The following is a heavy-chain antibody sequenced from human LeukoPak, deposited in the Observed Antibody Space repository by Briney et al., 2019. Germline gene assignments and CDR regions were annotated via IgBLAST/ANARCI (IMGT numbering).Heavy chain of an antibody. CDR2: INPNSGVT. CDR3: SREDY. V-gene: IGHV1-2*02. J-gene: IGHJ4*02. CDR1: GYTFTGYY. Sequence: ASVKVSCKASGYTFTGYYLHWVRQAPGQGLEWVGWINPNSGVTNYAQKLQGRVSMTSDTSISTVYMELSRLRSDDTAVYYCSREDYWGQGTLVTVSS.